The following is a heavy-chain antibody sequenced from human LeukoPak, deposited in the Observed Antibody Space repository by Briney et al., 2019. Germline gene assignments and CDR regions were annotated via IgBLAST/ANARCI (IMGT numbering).Heavy chain of an antibody. CDR2: INPNSGGT. J-gene: IGHJ6*03. D-gene: IGHD5-18*01. CDR1: GYTFTGYY. V-gene: IGHV1-2*02. CDR3: ARDLTGIQLWFEYYYYYMDV. Sequence: ASVKVSCKASGYTFTGYYMHWVRQAPGQGLEWMGWINPNSGGTNYAQKFQGRVTMTRDTSISTAYMELSRLRSDDTAVYYCARDLTGIQLWFEYYYYYMDVWGKGTTVTVSS.